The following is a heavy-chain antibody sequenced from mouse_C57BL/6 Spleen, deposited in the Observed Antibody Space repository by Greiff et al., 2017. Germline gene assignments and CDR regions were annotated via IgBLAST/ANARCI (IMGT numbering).Heavy chain of an antibody. CDR3: EGRPPNSEGFLD. V-gene: IGHV1-80*01. D-gene: IGHD4-1*01. CDR2: IYPGAGDT. Sequence: QVQLQQSGAELVKPGASVKISCKASGYAFSSYWMNWVKQRPGKGLEWIGQIYPGAGDTNYNGKFKGKATLTANKSSSTAYMQLSSLTSEDSAVYFCEGRPPNSEGFLDWGTGTTVTVAS. CDR1: GYAFSSYW. J-gene: IGHJ1*03.